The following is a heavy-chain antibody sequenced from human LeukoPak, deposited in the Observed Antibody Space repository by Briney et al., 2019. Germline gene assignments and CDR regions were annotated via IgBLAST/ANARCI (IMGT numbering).Heavy chain of an antibody. J-gene: IGHJ4*02. CDR3: AKDSPGIAVASTFDY. CDR2: ISYDGSNK. CDR1: GFTFSSYA. Sequence: GGSLRLSCAASGFTFSSYAMHWVRQAPGKGLEWVAVISYDGSNKYYADSVKGRFTISRDNSKNTLYLQMNSLRAEDTAVYYCAKDSPGIAVASTFDYWGQGTLVTVSS. D-gene: IGHD6-19*01. V-gene: IGHV3-30*04.